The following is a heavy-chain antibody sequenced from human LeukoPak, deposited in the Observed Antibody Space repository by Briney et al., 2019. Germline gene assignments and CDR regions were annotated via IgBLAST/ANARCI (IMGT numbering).Heavy chain of an antibody. J-gene: IGHJ4*02. V-gene: IGHV4-38-2*01. CDR3: ARRDYGSGSYYPSDDY. CDR1: GYSISSGYY. D-gene: IGHD3-10*01. Sequence: WETLSLTCGVSGYSISSGYYWGWIRQPPGKGLEWIGSIYHSGSTYYNPSLKSRVTISVDTSKNQFSLKLSSVTAADTAVYYCARRDYGSGSYYPSDDYWGQGTLVTVSS. CDR2: IYHSGST.